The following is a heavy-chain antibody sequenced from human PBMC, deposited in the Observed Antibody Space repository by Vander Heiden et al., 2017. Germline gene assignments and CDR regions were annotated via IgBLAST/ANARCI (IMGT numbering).Heavy chain of an antibody. CDR1: GFPSHHYA. Sequence: VQLVDSGGGVAQPGRSLTLSCPASGFPSHHYAMHWVRQAPGKGLEWVAVISYDGSNKYYADSVKGRFTISRVNSKNTLYLQMNSLRAEDTAVYYCARDGVPAAIRGNWFDPWGQGTLVTVSS. J-gene: IGHJ5*02. CDR3: ARDGVPAAIRGNWFDP. CDR2: ISYDGSNK. V-gene: IGHV3-30-3*01. D-gene: IGHD2-2*02.